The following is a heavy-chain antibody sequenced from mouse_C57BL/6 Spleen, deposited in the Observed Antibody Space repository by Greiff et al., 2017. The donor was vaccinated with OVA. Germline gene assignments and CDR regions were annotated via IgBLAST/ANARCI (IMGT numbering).Heavy chain of an antibody. V-gene: IGHV1-82*01. CDR3: ARKGYDAGPSFAY. CDR1: GYAFSSSW. CDR2: IYPGDGDT. D-gene: IGHD2-2*01. Sequence: VQGVESGPELVKPGASVKISCKASGYAFSSSWMNWVKQRPGKGLEWIGRIYPGDGDTNYNGKFKGKATLTADKSSSTAYMQLSSLTSEDSAVYFCARKGYDAGPSFAYWGQGTLVTVSA. J-gene: IGHJ3*01.